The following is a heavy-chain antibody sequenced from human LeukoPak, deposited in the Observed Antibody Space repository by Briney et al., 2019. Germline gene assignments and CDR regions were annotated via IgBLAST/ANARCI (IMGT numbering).Heavy chain of an antibody. CDR3: AKDAFYGSGPGI. Sequence: GRSLRLSCAASGFTFSSYGMHWVRQATGKGLEWVAVISYDGSNKYYADSVKGRFTISRDNSKNTLYLQMNGLRAEDTAVYYCAKDAFYGSGPGIWGQGTMVTVSS. CDR1: GFTFSSYG. V-gene: IGHV3-30*18. CDR2: ISYDGSNK. D-gene: IGHD3-10*01. J-gene: IGHJ3*02.